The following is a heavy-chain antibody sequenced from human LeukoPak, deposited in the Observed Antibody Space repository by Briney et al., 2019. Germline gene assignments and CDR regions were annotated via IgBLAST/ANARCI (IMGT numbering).Heavy chain of an antibody. V-gene: IGHV4-31*03. Sequence: QTLSLTCTVSGGSISSGGYYWSWIRQHPGTGLEWIGYIYYSGSTYYNPSLKSRVTISVDTSKNQFSLKLSSVTAADTAVYYCARGDVGYYDSSGYYFDYWGQGTLVTVSS. D-gene: IGHD3-22*01. CDR2: IYYSGST. CDR1: GGSISSGGYY. CDR3: ARGDVGYYDSSGYYFDY. J-gene: IGHJ4*02.